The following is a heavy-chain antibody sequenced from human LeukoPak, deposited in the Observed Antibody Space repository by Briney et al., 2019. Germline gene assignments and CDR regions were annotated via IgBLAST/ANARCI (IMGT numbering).Heavy chain of an antibody. CDR3: ARDRGELRVWFDP. Sequence: ASVKVSCRTSGYFFSTYGISWVRQAPGQGFEWMGWISGYNDNALYAQKFRGRVTMTADTSTSTAYMELNSLRSDDTAVYCCARDRGELRVWFDPWGQGTLVTVSS. CDR1: GYFFSTYG. D-gene: IGHD1-1*01. J-gene: IGHJ5*02. V-gene: IGHV1-18*01. CDR2: ISGYNDNA.